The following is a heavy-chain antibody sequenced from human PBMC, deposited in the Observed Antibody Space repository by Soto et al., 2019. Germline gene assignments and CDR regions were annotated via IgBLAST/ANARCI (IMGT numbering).Heavy chain of an antibody. CDR1: GVSISSSY. V-gene: IGHV4-59*01. D-gene: IGHD5-12*01. CDR2: IYYTGTT. Sequence: ASETLSLTCTVSGVSISSSYWSWIRQSPGTGLEWIGYIYYTGTTNYNPSLKRRVTISLDTAKNQFSLNVNSLTTADTAVYFCARGGNRYSNTESGVGGFDFWGQGTLVTVSS. CDR3: ARGGNRYSNTESGVGGFDF. J-gene: IGHJ4*02.